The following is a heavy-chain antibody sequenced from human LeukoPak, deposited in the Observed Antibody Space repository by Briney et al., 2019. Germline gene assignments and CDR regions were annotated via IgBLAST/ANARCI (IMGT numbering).Heavy chain of an antibody. J-gene: IGHJ4*02. CDR2: ISGSGGST. CDR1: GFNFSGYA. CDR3: SAQPESLAGAMYS. Sequence: PGGSLRLSCAASGFNFSGYAMSWVRQAPGKGLEWVSAISGSGGSTYYADSVKGRFTISRDNSKNTPYLQVSSLRAEDTAVYYCSAQPESLAGAMYSWGQGALVTVSS. D-gene: IGHD6-19*01. V-gene: IGHV3-23*01.